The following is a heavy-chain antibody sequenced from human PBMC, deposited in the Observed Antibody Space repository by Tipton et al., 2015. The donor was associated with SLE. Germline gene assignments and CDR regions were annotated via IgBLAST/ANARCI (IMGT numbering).Heavy chain of an antibody. CDR1: GFTVSAYW. D-gene: IGHD4-17*01. J-gene: IGHJ4*02. Sequence: SLRLSCAASGFTVSAYWMSWVRQAPGKGLEWVANTNQDGSVKFYVDSVRGRFTISGDSAKNSLSLQMTSLRAEDTAVYYCARDYRDDSDEGGFDYWGQGTLVTVSS. CDR2: TNQDGSVK. V-gene: IGHV3-7*01. CDR3: ARDYRDDSDEGGFDY.